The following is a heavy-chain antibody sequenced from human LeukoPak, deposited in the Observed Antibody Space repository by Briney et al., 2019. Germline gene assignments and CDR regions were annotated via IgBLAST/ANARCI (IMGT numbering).Heavy chain of an antibody. Sequence: GGSLRLSCAASGFTFNNYAMSWVRQAPGKGPEWVSGITGNGGNTYYTDSVKGRFTISRDNSKNTLYLQMNSLRAEDTAVYYCAKGDGAFDIWGQGTMVTVSS. CDR2: ITGNGGNT. CDR1: GFTFNNYA. V-gene: IGHV3-23*01. CDR3: AKGDGAFDI. J-gene: IGHJ3*02.